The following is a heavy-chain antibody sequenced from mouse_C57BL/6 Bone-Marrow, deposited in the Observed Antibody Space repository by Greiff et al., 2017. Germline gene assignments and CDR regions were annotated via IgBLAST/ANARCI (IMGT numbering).Heavy chain of an antibody. D-gene: IGHD2-1*01. J-gene: IGHJ2*01. CDR1: GYSITSGYD. CDR3: ARGGNYTSYFDY. V-gene: IGHV3-1*01. CDR2: ISYSGST. Sequence: EVMLVESGPGMVKPSQSLSLTCTVTGYSITSGYDWHWIRHFPGNKLEWMGYISYSGSTNYNPSLKSRISITHDTSKNHFFLKLNSVTTEDTATYYCARGGNYTSYFDYWGQGTTLTVSS.